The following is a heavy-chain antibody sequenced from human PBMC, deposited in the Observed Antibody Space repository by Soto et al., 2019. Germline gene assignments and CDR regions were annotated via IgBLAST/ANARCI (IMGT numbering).Heavy chain of an antibody. CDR3: AKVRQRFLDILTGATNFDS. Sequence: EVHLLGSGGDLVKPGGSLRLSCEASGFTFNNFAMSWVRQSPGKGLEWVSTISSDGDLRHYAESVTVRFSISRDKSKSSLFLQMNSLRAEDTALYFCAKVRQRFLDILTGATNFDSWGQGSLVTVSP. CDR1: GFTFNNFA. V-gene: IGHV3-23*01. CDR2: ISSDGDLR. D-gene: IGHD3-9*01. J-gene: IGHJ4*02.